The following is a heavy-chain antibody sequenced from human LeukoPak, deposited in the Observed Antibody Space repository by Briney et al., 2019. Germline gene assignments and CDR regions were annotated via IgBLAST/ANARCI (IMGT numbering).Heavy chain of an antibody. V-gene: IGHV4-34*01. CDR3: ARSEYYYGSGSYYSDY. J-gene: IGHJ4*02. Sequence: SETLSLTCAVYGGSLSGYYWSWIRQPPGKGLEWIGEINHSGSTNYNPSRKSRVTISVDTSKNQFSLKLSSVTAADTAVYYCARSEYYYGSGSYYSDYWGQGTLVTVSS. CDR1: GGSLSGYY. D-gene: IGHD3-10*01. CDR2: INHSGST.